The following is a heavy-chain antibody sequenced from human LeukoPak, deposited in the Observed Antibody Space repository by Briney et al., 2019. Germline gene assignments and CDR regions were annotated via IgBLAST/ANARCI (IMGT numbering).Heavy chain of an antibody. CDR1: GGSISSYY. CDR2: IYSTGST. CDR3: ARQIASAGTAGFDF. J-gene: IGHJ4*02. V-gene: IGHV4-4*07. D-gene: IGHD6-13*01. Sequence: PSETLSLTCSVSGGSISSYYWRWIRQPAGKGLEWIGRIYSTGSTNYNPSLKSRVTMSVETSKKQFSVRLRSVTAADTAVYYCARQIASAGTAGFDFWGQGALVTVSS.